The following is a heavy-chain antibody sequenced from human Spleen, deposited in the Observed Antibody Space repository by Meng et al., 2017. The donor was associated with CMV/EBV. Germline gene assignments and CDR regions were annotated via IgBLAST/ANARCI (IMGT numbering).Heavy chain of an antibody. CDR3: STAPWELYFDY. CDR2: IKSKDDGGTT. V-gene: IGHV3-15*01. CDR1: GFIFHGAE. J-gene: IGHJ4*02. D-gene: IGHD1-26*01. Sequence: GGSLRLSCVVSGFIFHGAEMSWVRQAPGKGPEWVGRIKSKDDGGTTGYAAPVKGRFTISRDDSKNTLYLQMSSLKTEDTAVYYCSTAPWELYFDYWGQGTLVTVSS.